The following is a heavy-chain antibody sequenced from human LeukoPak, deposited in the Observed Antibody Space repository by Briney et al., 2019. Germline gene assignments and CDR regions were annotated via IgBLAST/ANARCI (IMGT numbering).Heavy chain of an antibody. D-gene: IGHD2-15*01. CDR2: IYTSGST. V-gene: IGHV4-61*02. J-gene: IGHJ6*03. Sequence: PSQTLSLTCTVSGGSISSSSSYWSWIRQPAGKGLEWIGRIYTSGSTSYNPSLKSRVTISVDTSKNQFSLKLNSVTAADTAVYYCVRGIVVVAQLGYYFYYMDIWGKGTTVTISS. CDR3: VRGIVVVAQLGYYFYYMDI. CDR1: GGSISSSSSY.